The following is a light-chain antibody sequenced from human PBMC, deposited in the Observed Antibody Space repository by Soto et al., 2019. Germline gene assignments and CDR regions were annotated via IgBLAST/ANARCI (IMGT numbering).Light chain of an antibody. CDR2: AAS. V-gene: IGKV1-39*01. CDR1: QSISSY. J-gene: IGKJ1*01. CDR3: QQSYSTLSWT. Sequence: DVQINQSPSTLSGSVGARVTITCRASQSISSYLNWYQQKPGKAPKLLIYAASSLQSGVPSRFSGIGSGTDFTLTIRCLQPEDFATYYGQQSYSTLSWTFCQGTNVDIK.